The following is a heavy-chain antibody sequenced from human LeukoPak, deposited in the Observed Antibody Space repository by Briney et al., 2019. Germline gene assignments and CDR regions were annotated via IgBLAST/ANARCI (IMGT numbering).Heavy chain of an antibody. V-gene: IGHV4-38-2*01. CDR1: GYSISRGYY. J-gene: IGHJ4*02. Sequence: PSETLSLTCGVSGYSISRGYYWAWIRQPPGKGLEWIGTIYHIGSTYYTPSLGSRVTISVDTSKNEFSLNLKSVTAADTAVYYCARAGWIITSGIDYWGQGALDTVSS. CDR3: ARAGWIITSGIDY. CDR2: IYHIGST. D-gene: IGHD3-10*01.